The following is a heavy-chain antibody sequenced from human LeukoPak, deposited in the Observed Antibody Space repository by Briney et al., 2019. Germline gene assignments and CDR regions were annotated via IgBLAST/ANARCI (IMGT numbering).Heavy chain of an antibody. V-gene: IGHV3-74*01. D-gene: IGHD3-10*01. CDR1: GFAFSSYA. CDR2: INSDGSST. CDR3: ARESYGSGSYYDAFDI. J-gene: IGHJ3*02. Sequence: GGSLRLSCAASGFAFSSYAMHWVRQAPGKGLVWVSRINSDGSSTSYADSVKGRFTISRDNAKNTLYLQMNSLRAEDTAVYYCARESYGSGSYYDAFDIWGQGTMVTVSS.